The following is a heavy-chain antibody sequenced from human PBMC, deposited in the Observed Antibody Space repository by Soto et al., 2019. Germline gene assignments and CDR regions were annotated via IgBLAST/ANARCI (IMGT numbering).Heavy chain of an antibody. CDR3: ARGPAGGLRGGVSY. V-gene: IGHV1-18*04. CDR2: ISAYNGDT. J-gene: IGHJ4*02. D-gene: IGHD2-15*01. Sequence: ASVKVSCKTSGYTFTNYGITWVRQAPGQGLKWMGWISAYNGDTNYAQKFQGRVIMTTDTSTTIAYMGLRSLRSDDTAVYYCARGPAGGLRGGVSYWGQGTLVTVSS. CDR1: GYTFTNYG.